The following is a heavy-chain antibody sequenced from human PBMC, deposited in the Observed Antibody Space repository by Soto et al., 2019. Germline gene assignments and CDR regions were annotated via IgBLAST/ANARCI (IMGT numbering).Heavy chain of an antibody. CDR2: IIPILGIA. CDR1: GGTFSSYT. D-gene: IGHD6-19*01. CDR3: AGGIAVAVYWFDP. J-gene: IGHJ5*02. V-gene: IGHV1-69*02. Sequence: QVQLVQSGAEVKKPGSSVKVSCKASGGTFSSYTISWVRQAPGQGLEWMGRIIPILGIANYAQKFQGRVTMTADKSTSTAYMELSSLRSEDTAVYYRAGGIAVAVYWFDPWGQGTLVTVSS.